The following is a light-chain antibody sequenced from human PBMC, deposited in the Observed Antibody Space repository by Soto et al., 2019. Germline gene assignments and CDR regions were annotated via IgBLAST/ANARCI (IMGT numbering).Light chain of an antibody. CDR2: GAS. V-gene: IGKV3D-15*01. CDR3: HQYYSFPPWS. J-gene: IGKJ1*01. Sequence: EIVLTQSPATLSLSPGERATLSCRASQSVSSYLAWYQHKPGQAPRLLIYGASSRATGIPDRFSGSGFGTDFTLAISGLQSEDFATYYCHQYYSFPPWSFGQGTKVDIK. CDR1: QSVSSY.